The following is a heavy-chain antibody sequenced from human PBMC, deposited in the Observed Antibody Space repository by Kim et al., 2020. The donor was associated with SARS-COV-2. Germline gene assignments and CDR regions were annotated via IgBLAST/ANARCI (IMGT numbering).Heavy chain of an antibody. J-gene: IGHJ6*04. V-gene: IGHV1-69*13. CDR1: GGTFSSYS. CDR3: ARVLGLKSSSWYHFYYYYYGMDV. D-gene: IGHD6-13*01. Sequence: SVKVSCKASGGTFSSYSISWVRQAPGQGLEWMGGIIPIFGTANYAQKFQGRVTITADESTSTAYMELSSLRSEDTAVYYCARVLGLKSSSWYHFYYYYYGMDVWGEGTTGSASP. CDR2: IIPIFGTA.